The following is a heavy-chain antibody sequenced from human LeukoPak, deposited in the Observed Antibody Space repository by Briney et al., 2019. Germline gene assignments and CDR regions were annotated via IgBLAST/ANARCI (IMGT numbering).Heavy chain of an antibody. J-gene: IGHJ3*02. D-gene: IGHD3-10*01. CDR2: ISTYNGNT. CDR1: GYTFTSYG. CDR3: ARSHDYGSASDI. V-gene: IGHV1-18*01. Sequence: ASVKVSCKASGYTFTSYGISWVRQAPGQGLEWMGWISTYNGNTNSAQKLQGRVTMTTDTSTSTAYMGLRSLRSDDTAVYYCARSHDYGSASDIWGQGTMVTVSS.